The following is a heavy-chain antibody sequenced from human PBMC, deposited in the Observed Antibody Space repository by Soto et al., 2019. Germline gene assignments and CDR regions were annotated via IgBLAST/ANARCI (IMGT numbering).Heavy chain of an antibody. D-gene: IGHD3-22*01. V-gene: IGHV3-72*01. CDR1: GFTFSDHY. Sequence: PGGSLRLSCAASGFTFSDHYMDWVRQAPGKGLEWVGRTRNKANSYTTEYAASVKGRFTISRDDSKNSLYLQMNSLKTEDTAVYYCAVSGLGYWGQGTLVTVSS. J-gene: IGHJ4*02. CDR2: TRNKANSYTT. CDR3: AVSGLGY.